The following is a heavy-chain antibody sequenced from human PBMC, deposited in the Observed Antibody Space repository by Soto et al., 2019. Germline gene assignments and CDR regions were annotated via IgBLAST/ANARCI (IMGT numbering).Heavy chain of an antibody. J-gene: IGHJ4*02. D-gene: IGHD2-15*01. V-gene: IGHV3-72*01. CDR1: GFTFSDHY. CDR2: SRDKVHSHTT. CDR3: ARGVVSPGDFDY. Sequence: EVQLAESGGGLVQPGGSLRLSCAASGFTFSDHYMDWVRQAPGKGLEWVGRSRDKVHSHTTEYAASVKGRFTISRGDSENSLYLQMNSLKTEDTAVYYCARGVVSPGDFDYWGQGTLVTVSS.